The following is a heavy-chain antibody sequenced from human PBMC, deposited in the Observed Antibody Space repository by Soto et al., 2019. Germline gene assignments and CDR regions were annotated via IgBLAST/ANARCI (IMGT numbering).Heavy chain of an antibody. CDR2: ISSSGSTI. J-gene: IGHJ4*02. CDR1: GFTFSSYE. V-gene: IGHV3-48*03. Sequence: PGGSLRLSCTASGFTFSSYEMNWVRQAPGKGLEWVSYISSSGSTIYYADSVKGRFTISRDNAKNSLYLQMNGLRAEDTAVYYCARGVSVVVPAAQDDYWGQGTLVTVSS. D-gene: IGHD2-2*01. CDR3: ARGVSVVVPAAQDDY.